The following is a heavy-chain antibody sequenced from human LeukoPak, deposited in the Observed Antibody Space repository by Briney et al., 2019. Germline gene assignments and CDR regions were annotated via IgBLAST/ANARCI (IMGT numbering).Heavy chain of an antibody. CDR2: ISTTSSYI. D-gene: IGHD3-22*01. CDR3: TKTRMYNYDSRDFDY. CDR1: GFIFSNYA. J-gene: IGHJ4*02. V-gene: IGHV3-21*01. Sequence: GGSLRLSCAASGFIFSNYAMNWVRQAPGKGLEWVSSISTTSSYIFYADSVKGRFTISRDNAKNSLFLQMNSLRAEDTAVYYCTKTRMYNYDSRDFDYWGQGTLVTVSS.